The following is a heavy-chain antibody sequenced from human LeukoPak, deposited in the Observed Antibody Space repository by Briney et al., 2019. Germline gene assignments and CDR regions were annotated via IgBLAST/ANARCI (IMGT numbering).Heavy chain of an antibody. Sequence: GGSLRLSCAVSGFSFDDYVMHWVRQVPGKGLEWVSGISWNSDNIGYADSVKGRFTTSRDNAKNSLYLQMNSLRADDTALYYCAINGGGDSGYGSFDYWGQGTLVTVSS. J-gene: IGHJ4*02. CDR3: AINGGGDSGYGSFDY. D-gene: IGHD5-12*01. CDR2: ISWNSDNI. V-gene: IGHV3-9*01. CDR1: GFSFDDYV.